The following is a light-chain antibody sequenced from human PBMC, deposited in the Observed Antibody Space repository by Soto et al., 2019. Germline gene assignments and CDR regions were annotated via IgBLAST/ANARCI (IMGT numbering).Light chain of an antibody. CDR2: GTS. CDR3: QQYGISPPGYT. J-gene: IGKJ2*01. Sequence: EIVLTQSPDTLSLSPGERATLSCRASQSVLSHYLAWYQQKPGQAPRLLIYGTSRRVTGIPDRFSGSGSGTEFTLTISNLEPEDFAMYYCQQYGISPPGYTFAQGTKLEI. V-gene: IGKV3-20*01. CDR1: QSVLSHY.